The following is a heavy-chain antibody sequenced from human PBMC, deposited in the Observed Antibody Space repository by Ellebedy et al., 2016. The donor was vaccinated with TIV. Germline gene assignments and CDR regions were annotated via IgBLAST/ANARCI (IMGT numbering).Heavy chain of an antibody. J-gene: IGHJ2*01. D-gene: IGHD3-10*01. CDR2: INTNSGNP. CDR3: ARRRGGPTRYWYFDL. CDR1: GYSFTNYA. Sequence: ASVKVSCKTSGYSFTNYAVNWVRQAPGQGLEWMGRINTNSGNPMYAQGFTGRFVFSLDTSVSTAYLQISSLKAEDTAVYFCARRRGGPTRYWYFDLWGRGTLVTVSS. V-gene: IGHV7-4-1*02.